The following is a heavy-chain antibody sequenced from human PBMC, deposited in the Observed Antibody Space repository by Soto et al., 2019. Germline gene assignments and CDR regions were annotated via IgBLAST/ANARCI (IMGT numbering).Heavy chain of an antibody. CDR3: ARVNPMKGPAPSGFDY. Sequence: QVQLQESGPGLVKPSQTLSLTCTVSGGSISSGGYYWSWIRQHPGKGLEWIGYIYYSGSTYYNPSLKSRVTISXXTXKXXFSLKLSSVTAADTAVYYCARVNPMKGPAPSGFDYWGQGTLVTVSS. V-gene: IGHV4-31*03. CDR2: IYYSGST. CDR1: GGSISSGGYY. J-gene: IGHJ4*02. D-gene: IGHD2-2*01.